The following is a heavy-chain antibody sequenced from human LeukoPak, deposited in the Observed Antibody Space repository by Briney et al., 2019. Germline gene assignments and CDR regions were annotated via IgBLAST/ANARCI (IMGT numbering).Heavy chain of an antibody. V-gene: IGHV4-39*07. CDR2: IYYSGST. CDR1: GGSISSSHYY. Sequence: SETLSLTCTVSGGSISSSHYYWGWIRQPPGKGLEWIGSIYYSGSTYYNPSLKSRVTISIDTSKNQFSLKLSSVTAADTAVYYCARRGIVVVPAAMSVWFDPWGQGTLVTVSS. CDR3: ARRGIVVVPAAMSVWFDP. J-gene: IGHJ5*02. D-gene: IGHD2-2*01.